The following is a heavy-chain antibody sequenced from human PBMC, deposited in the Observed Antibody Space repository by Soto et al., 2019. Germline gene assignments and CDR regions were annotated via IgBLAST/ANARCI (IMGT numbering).Heavy chain of an antibody. Sequence: SETLSLTCSVSGGSISRSSYYWGRIRQPPGKGLEWIGSIYYSGSTYYNPSLQSRVTISVDTSKKQFSLKLSSVTAADTAMYYCASSFLGSSDFDYWGQGTLVTVSS. CDR2: IYYSGST. J-gene: IGHJ4*02. D-gene: IGHD7-27*01. CDR3: ASSFLGSSDFDY. V-gene: IGHV4-39*01. CDR1: GGSISRSSYY.